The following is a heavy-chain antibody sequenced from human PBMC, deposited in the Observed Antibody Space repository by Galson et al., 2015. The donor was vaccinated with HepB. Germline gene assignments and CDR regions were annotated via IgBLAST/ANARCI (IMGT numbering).Heavy chain of an antibody. CDR3: AKESCSSTSCYDEYGYFDL. Sequence: SLRLSCAASGFTFSSYGMHWVRQAPGKGLEWVAVISYDGSNKYYADSVKGRFTISRDNSKNTLYLQMNSLRAEDTAVYYCAKESCSSTSCYDEYGYFDLWGRGTLVTVSS. J-gene: IGHJ2*01. D-gene: IGHD2-2*01. V-gene: IGHV3-30*18. CDR1: GFTFSSYG. CDR2: ISYDGSNK.